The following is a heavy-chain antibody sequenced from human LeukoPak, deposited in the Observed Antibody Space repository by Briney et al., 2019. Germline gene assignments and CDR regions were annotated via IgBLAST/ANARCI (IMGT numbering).Heavy chain of an antibody. CDR3: ARGGIVVVPPDISHHEALHI. D-gene: IGHD2-2*01. J-gene: IGHJ3*02. Sequence: GASVKVSCKASGYTFTSYGISWVRQAPGQGLEWMGGIIPVFGTAIYAQKFQGRVTITTDESKSKAYMALSTLRSEDTAVYYCARGGIVVVPPDISHHEALHIWGQGTMVTVSS. CDR1: GYTFTSYG. CDR2: IIPVFGTA. V-gene: IGHV1-69*05.